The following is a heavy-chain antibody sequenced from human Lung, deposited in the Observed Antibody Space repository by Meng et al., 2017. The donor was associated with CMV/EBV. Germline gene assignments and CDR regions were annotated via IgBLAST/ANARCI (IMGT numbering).Heavy chain of an antibody. V-gene: IGHV3-23*01. CDR1: GFTFGNYA. Sequence: GGSLRLSCAASGFTFGNYAMSGFRQTPGMGLDWVSLIGGNGRNTDYAASVKGRFTISRDNSKSTLYLQMNSLRAEDTAIYYCATYDLLTGPDYWGQGTLVTVSS. D-gene: IGHD3-9*01. J-gene: IGHJ4*02. CDR3: ATYDLLTGPDY. CDR2: IGGNGRNT.